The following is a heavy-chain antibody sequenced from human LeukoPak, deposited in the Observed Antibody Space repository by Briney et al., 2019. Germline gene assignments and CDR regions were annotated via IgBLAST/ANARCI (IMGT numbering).Heavy chain of an antibody. CDR3: ARDLYYFDSSGYYASDL. J-gene: IGHJ5*02. D-gene: IGHD3-22*01. CDR2: IKRDGSEK. V-gene: IGHV3-7*01. CDR1: GFTFSNSW. Sequence: PGGSLRLSCAASGFTFSNSWMSWVRQAPGKGLEWVANIKRDGSEKHYVDSLRGRFTISRDNAKNSLDLQMNSLRAEDTAVYFCARDLYYFDSSGYYASDLWGQGTLVTVSS.